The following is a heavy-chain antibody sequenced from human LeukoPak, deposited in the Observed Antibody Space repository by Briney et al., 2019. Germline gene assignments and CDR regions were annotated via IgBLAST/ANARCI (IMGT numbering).Heavy chain of an antibody. CDR3: ARHSEDSSGCDY. V-gene: IGHV4-31*03. CDR2: IYYSGST. J-gene: IGHJ4*02. D-gene: IGHD6-19*01. CDR1: GGSISSGGYY. Sequence: SQTLSLTCTVSGGSISSGGYYWSWIRQHPGKGLEWIGYIYYSGSTYYNPSLKSRVTISVDTSKNQFSLKLSSVTAADTAMYYCARHSEDSSGCDYWGQGTLVTVSS.